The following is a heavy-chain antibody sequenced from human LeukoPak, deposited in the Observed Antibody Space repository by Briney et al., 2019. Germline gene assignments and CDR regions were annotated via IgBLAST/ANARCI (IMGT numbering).Heavy chain of an antibody. Sequence: GGSLRLSCAASGSTFSNYWMSWVRQAPGKGLEWVANIKPDGSEKYCVDSVKGRFSISRDNVRNVLYLQMNNLRAGDTALYYCARGDFWSGDYTDAFDVWGQGTMVTVSA. V-gene: IGHV3-7*04. D-gene: IGHD3-3*01. CDR3: ARGDFWSGDYTDAFDV. CDR1: GSTFSNYW. CDR2: IKPDGSEK. J-gene: IGHJ3*01.